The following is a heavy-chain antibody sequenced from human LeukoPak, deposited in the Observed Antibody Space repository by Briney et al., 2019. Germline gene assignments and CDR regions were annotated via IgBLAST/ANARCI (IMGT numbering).Heavy chain of an antibody. V-gene: IGHV3-21*04. CDR2: ITRSSYI. CDR1: GFTFSSYS. J-gene: IGHJ4*02. Sequence: TGGSLRLSCVASGFTFSSYSMNWVRQAPGKGLEWVSSITRSSYIYYADSVKGRFTISRDNSKNTLYLQMNSLRAEDTAVYYCARRAGGYSHPYDYWGQGILVTVSS. D-gene: IGHD4-23*01. CDR3: ARRAGGYSHPYDY.